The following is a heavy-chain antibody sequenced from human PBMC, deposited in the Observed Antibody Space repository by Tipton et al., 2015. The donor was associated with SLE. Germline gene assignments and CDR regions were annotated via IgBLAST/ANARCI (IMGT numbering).Heavy chain of an antibody. V-gene: IGHV4-34*01. CDR1: GFTFSSYA. D-gene: IGHD6-6*01. CDR2: INHSGST. Sequence: LRLSCAASGFTFSSYAMSWIRQPPGKGLEWVGEINHSGSTNYNPSLKSRVTISVDTSKNQFSLKLSSVTAADTAVYYCARYHAALFDYWGQGTLVTVSS. J-gene: IGHJ4*02. CDR3: ARYHAALFDY.